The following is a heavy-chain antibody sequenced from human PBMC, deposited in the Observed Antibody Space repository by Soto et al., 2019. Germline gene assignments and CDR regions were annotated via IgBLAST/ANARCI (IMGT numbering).Heavy chain of an antibody. V-gene: IGHV4-34*01. CDR1: GGSFSGYY. D-gene: IGHD2-2*01. CDR3: AREGVVVVYGMDV. J-gene: IGHJ6*02. CDR2: INHSGST. Sequence: SETLSLTCAVYGGSFSGYYWSWIRQPPGKGLEWIGEINHSGSTNYNPSLKSRVTISVDTSKNQFSLKLSSVTAADTAVYYCAREGVVVVYGMDVWGQGTTVTVSS.